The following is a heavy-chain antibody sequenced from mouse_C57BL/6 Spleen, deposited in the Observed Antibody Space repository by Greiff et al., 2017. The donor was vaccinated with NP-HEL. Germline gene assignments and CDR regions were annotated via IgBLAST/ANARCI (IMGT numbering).Heavy chain of an antibody. V-gene: IGHV1-26*01. CDR2: INPNNGGT. J-gene: IGHJ2*01. CDR3: ATDGSSPY. CDR1: GYTFTDYY. Sequence: EVQLQQSGPELVKPGASVKISCKASGYTFTDYYMNWVKQSHGKSLEWIGDINPNNGGTSYNQKFKGKATLTVDKSSSTAYMELRSLTSEDSAVYYCATDGSSPYWGQGTTLTVSS. D-gene: IGHD1-1*01.